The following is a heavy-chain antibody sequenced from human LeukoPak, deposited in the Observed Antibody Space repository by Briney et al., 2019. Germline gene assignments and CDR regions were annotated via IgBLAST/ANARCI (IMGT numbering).Heavy chain of an antibody. CDR1: GYTFTSYD. J-gene: IGHJ6*03. D-gene: IGHD3-10*02. CDR2: MNPNSGNT. V-gene: IGHV1-8*01. Sequence: GASVKVSCKASGYTFTSYDINWVRQATGQGLEWMGWMNPNSGNTGYAQKFQGRGTMTRNTSISTAYMELSSLRSEDTAVYYCARGPSVSVLPYFYYYMDVWGKGTTVTVSS. CDR3: ARGPSVSVLPYFYYYMDV.